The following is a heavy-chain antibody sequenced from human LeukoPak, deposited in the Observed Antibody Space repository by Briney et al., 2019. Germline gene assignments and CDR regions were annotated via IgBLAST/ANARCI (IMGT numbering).Heavy chain of an antibody. CDR1: GFTFSSYA. J-gene: IGHJ4*02. Sequence: PGGSLRLSCAASGFTFSSYAMSWVRQAPGKGPEWVSAISGSGGSTYYADSVKGRFTISRDNSKNTLYLQMNSLRAEDTAVYYCAKETRITGTTYVDYWGQGTLVTVSS. V-gene: IGHV3-23*01. CDR2: ISGSGGST. CDR3: AKETRITGTTYVDY. D-gene: IGHD1-20*01.